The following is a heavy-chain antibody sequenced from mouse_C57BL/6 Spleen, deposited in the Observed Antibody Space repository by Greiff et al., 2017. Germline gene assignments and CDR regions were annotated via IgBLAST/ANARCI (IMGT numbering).Heavy chain of an antibody. CDR3: GRFYCFDY. Sequence: EVQLQQSGPELVKPGASVKISCKASGYTFTDYYMNWVKQSHGKSLEWIGDINPNNGGTSYNQKFKGKATLTVEKSSSTAYMELRSLTSEDSAVYYCGRFYCFDYWGQGTTLTVSS. CDR2: INPNNGGT. D-gene: IGHD1-1*01. J-gene: IGHJ2*01. V-gene: IGHV1-26*01. CDR1: GYTFTDYY.